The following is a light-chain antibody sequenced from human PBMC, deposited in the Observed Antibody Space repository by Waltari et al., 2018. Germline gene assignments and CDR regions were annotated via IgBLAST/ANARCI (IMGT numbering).Light chain of an antibody. CDR2: SVS. CDR3: MQTLQTPLT. V-gene: IGKV2-28*01. Sequence: EIVMTQTPVSLPVTPGESASMSCRSTQSLLDSDGYTHLHWYLQKPGQSPPLLIYSVSNRASGVPDRFGGSGSATDFSLKITRAEAEDVGTYYCMQTLQTPLTFGGGTMLEIK. J-gene: IGKJ4*01. CDR1: QSLLDSDGYTH.